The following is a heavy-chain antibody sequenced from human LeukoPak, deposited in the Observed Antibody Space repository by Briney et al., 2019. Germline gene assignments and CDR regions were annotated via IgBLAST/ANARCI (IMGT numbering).Heavy chain of an antibody. CDR3: AGEGPAFGVVIMRYNWFDP. CDR1: GYSISSGYY. CDR2: IYHSGST. Sequence: SETLSLTCTVSGYSISSGYYWGWIRQPPGKGLEWIGSIYHSGSTYYNPSLKSRVTISVDTSKNQFSLKLSSVTAADTAVYYCAGEGPAFGVVIMRYNWFDPWGQGTLVTVSS. D-gene: IGHD3-3*01. V-gene: IGHV4-38-2*02. J-gene: IGHJ5*02.